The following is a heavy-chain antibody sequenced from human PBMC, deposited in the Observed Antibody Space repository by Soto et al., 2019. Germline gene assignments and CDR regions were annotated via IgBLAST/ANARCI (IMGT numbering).Heavy chain of an antibody. Sequence: GESLKISCKVSGYNFRSYWITWVRQMPGKGLEWMGRIDPTDSHTAYSPSFQGHVTISVDKSTSTAYVQWGSLKASDAAMYYCARSSVGDCTSTSCQTYTWFDPWGQGTLVTVSS. CDR2: IDPTDSHT. V-gene: IGHV5-10-1*01. CDR1: GYNFRSYW. J-gene: IGHJ5*02. CDR3: ARSSVGDCTSTSCQTYTWFDP. D-gene: IGHD2-2*01.